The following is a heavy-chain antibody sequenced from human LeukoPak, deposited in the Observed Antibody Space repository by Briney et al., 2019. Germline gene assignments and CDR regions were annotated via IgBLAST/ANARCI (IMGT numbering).Heavy chain of an antibody. J-gene: IGHJ3*02. D-gene: IGHD3-3*01. CDR2: ISGSGGST. Sequence: GGSLRLSCAASGFTFSDYAMSWVRQAPGKGLEWVSAISGSGGSTYYADSVKGRFTISRDNSKNTLYLQMNSLRAEDTAVYYCAKDAYDFWSGFAPDSFDIWGQGTMVTVSS. V-gene: IGHV3-23*01. CDR1: GFTFSDYA. CDR3: AKDAYDFWSGFAPDSFDI.